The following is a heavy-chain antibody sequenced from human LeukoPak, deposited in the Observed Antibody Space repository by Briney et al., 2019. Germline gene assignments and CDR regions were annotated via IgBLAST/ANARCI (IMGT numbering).Heavy chain of an antibody. Sequence: ASETLSLTCTVSGGSISGYYWTWIRQPPGEALEYIGCIYYTGSTNYNPSLNSRVTTSVDTSKNQFALKLSSVTAADTAVYYCARVVGGVGLDYWGQGTLVTVSS. CDR2: IYYTGST. V-gene: IGHV4-59*01. D-gene: IGHD3-16*01. CDR1: GGSISGYY. J-gene: IGHJ4*02. CDR3: ARVVGGVGLDY.